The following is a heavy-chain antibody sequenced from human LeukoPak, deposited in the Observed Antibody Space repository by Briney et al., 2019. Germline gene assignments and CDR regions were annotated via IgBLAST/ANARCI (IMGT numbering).Heavy chain of an antibody. V-gene: IGHV4-39*01. CDR3: TSRGYSSGWYYFDY. J-gene: IGHJ4*02. CDR1: GVSISDSSYY. D-gene: IGHD6-19*01. CDR2: IYYSGST. Sequence: PSETLSLTCTVSGVSISDSSYYWRWLRQPPGKGLEWIGSIYYSGSTYYNPSLKSRVTISVDTSKNQFSLRLSSVTAAETAVYSCTSRGYSSGWYYFDYWGQGTLVTVSS.